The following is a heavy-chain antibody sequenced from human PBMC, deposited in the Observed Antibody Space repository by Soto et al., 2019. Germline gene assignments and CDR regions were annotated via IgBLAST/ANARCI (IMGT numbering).Heavy chain of an antibody. J-gene: IGHJ4*02. CDR1: GATYSDYA. CDR3: ARRMTTVLDF. D-gene: IGHD4-17*01. Sequence: QVQLVQSGAEVKKPGSSVRVSCKASGATYSDYAFAWVRQAPGQGLEWMGGIIPKFGASNYAQKFHGRVTITADESTSTAYLELSSLRYEDTAVYYCARRMTTVLDFWGQGTLVTVSS. CDR2: IIPKFGAS. V-gene: IGHV1-69*01.